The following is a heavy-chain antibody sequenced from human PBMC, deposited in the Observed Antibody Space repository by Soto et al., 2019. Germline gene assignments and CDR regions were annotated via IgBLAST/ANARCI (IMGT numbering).Heavy chain of an antibody. CDR1: GYTFTGYY. D-gene: IGHD6-6*01. V-gene: IGHV1-2*02. CDR2: INPNSGGT. CDR3: ARSLSTIAARPDY. J-gene: IGHJ4*02. Sequence: ASVKVSCKASGYTFTGYYLHWVRQAPGQGLEWMGWINPNSGGTHYAQKFQGRLTMTRDTSISTAYMELSRLTSDETAVYYCARSLSTIAARPDYWGQGTLVTVSS.